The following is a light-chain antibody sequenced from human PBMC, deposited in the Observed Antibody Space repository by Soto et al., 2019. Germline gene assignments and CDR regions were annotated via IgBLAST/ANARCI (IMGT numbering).Light chain of an antibody. V-gene: IGLV2-8*01. CDR1: SSDVGAYKY. Sequence: QSALTQPPSASGSPGQSVTISCTGTSSDVGAYKYVSWYQQYPGKAPKLMIYEVTKRPSGVPDRFSGSKSGNTASLTVSGLQAEDEADYLCLSDVGEEIGVRGGGT. J-gene: IGLJ3*02. CDR3: LSDVGEEIGV. CDR2: EVT.